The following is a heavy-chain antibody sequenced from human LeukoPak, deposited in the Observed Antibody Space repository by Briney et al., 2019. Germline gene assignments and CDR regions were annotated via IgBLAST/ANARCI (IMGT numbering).Heavy chain of an antibody. CDR1: GDSISSSGYY. V-gene: IGHV4-31*03. Sequence: SQTLPLTCTLSGDSISSSGYYASWIRQHPGKGLEWIGYIYYSGSSGSAYYNPSLQSRVLISVDTSKNQFSLKLTSVTAADTAVYYCARGSEYFDYWGQGTLVTVSS. D-gene: IGHD1-14*01. J-gene: IGHJ4*02. CDR2: IYYSGSSGSA. CDR3: ARGSEYFDY.